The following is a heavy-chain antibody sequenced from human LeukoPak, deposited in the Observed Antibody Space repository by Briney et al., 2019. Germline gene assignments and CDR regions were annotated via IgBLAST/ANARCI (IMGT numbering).Heavy chain of an antibody. CDR3: ASPRHYDYVWGSYRHYYFDY. D-gene: IGHD3-16*02. J-gene: IGHJ4*02. CDR2: ISSSSSTI. V-gene: IGHV3-48*01. CDR1: GFTFSSYS. Sequence: GGSLRLSCAASGFTFSSYSMNWVRQAPGKGLEWVSYISSSSSTIYYADSVKGRFTISRDNAKNSLYLQMNSLRAEDTAVYYCASPRHYDYVWGSYRHYYFDYWGQGTLVTVSS.